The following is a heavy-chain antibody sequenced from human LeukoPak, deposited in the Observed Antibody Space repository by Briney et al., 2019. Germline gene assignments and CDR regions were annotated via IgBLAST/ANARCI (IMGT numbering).Heavy chain of an antibody. J-gene: IGHJ4*02. CDR3: ARCGGDCYHFDY. CDR2: LHYSGST. CDR1: GGSISNSYYY. Sequence: PSETLSLTCTVTGGSISNSYYYWGWIRQPPEKGLEWIGSLHYSGSTYYNPSLKSRVTISVDTSKNQFSLKLSSVTAADTAVYYCARCGGDCYHFDYWGQGTLVTVSS. D-gene: IGHD2-21*02. V-gene: IGHV4-39*07.